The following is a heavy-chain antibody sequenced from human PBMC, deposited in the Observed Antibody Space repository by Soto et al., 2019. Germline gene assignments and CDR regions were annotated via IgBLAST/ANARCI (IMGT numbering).Heavy chain of an antibody. CDR3: SRGILV. V-gene: IGHV4-31*03. CDR2: ISYGGST. Sequence: QVQLQESGPGLVKPSQTLSLTCTVSGGSINSGGYCWSWIRQHPGKGLDWIGCISYGGSTSYNPFRKSRVTISVDTSKNQFSLELTSVTAADTAVYYCSRGILVWGQGALITVSS. J-gene: IGHJ4*02. CDR1: GGSINSGGYC. D-gene: IGHD5-18*01.